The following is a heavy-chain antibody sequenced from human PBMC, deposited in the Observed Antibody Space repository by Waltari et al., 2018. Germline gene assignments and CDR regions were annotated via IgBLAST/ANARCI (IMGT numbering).Heavy chain of an antibody. J-gene: IGHJ1*01. CDR1: GFTFSNYA. CDR2: ISKEGDTE. D-gene: IGHD3-3*01. Sequence: QVQLVESGGGVVQPGKSLRLSCAGSGFTFSNYAMHWVRQAPGKGLKWVAVISKEGDTEFYADSVKGRFTVSRDNSENTLYLQMNGLRTEDTAVYFCAREHYDKGTWGQGMLVVVSS. CDR3: AREHYDKGT. V-gene: IGHV3-30-3*01.